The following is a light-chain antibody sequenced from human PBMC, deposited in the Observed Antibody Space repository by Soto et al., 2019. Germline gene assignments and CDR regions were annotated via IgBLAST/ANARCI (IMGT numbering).Light chain of an antibody. CDR3: QHYDRDLYS. Sequence: DIQMTPSPPTLSASVGDRVTITCRASQSISSWLAWYQQKPGNAPKLLIFKSSSLESGVPSRFSGSGSGTEFTLTISSLQPDDFATYYCQHYDRDLYSFGQGTKVDIK. CDR2: KSS. V-gene: IGKV1-5*03. CDR1: QSISSW. J-gene: IGKJ2*01.